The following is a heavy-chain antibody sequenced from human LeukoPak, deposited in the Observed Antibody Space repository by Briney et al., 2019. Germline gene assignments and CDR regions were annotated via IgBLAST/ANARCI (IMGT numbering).Heavy chain of an antibody. V-gene: IGHV3-23*01. CDR2: ISGSGGST. CDR1: GFTFSSYA. D-gene: IGHD3-22*01. Sequence: GGSLRLSCAASGFTFSSYAMSWVRQAPGKGLEWVSAISGSGGSTYYADSVKGRFTISRDNSKNTLYLQMNSLRAEDTAVYYCAKDPTYHYDSSGYGQDYWGQGTLVTVSS. CDR3: AKDPTYHYDSSGYGQDY. J-gene: IGHJ4*02.